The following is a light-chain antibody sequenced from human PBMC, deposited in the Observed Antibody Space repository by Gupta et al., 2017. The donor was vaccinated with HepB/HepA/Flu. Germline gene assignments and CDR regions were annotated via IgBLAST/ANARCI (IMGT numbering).Light chain of an antibody. CDR1: QSISRS. Sequence: EIVMTQSPATLSGSPGERATLSCRASQSISRSLAWYQQKPGEPPRLLIYGASTRATGIPARFSGSGSGTEFTLTNSSLQSEDFAIYYCQQYMNWPPWTFGQGTKVEIK. CDR3: QQYMNWPPWT. V-gene: IGKV3-15*01. J-gene: IGKJ1*01. CDR2: GAS.